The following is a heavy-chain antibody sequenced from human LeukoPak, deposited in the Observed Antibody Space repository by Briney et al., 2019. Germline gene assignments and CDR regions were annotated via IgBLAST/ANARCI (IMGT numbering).Heavy chain of an antibody. V-gene: IGHV1-69*13. J-gene: IGHJ6*03. CDR3: ARVGGGGDYYYYYYMDV. Sequence: ASMKVSCKASGGTFSSYAISWVRQAPGQGLEWMGGIIPIFGTANYAQKFQGRVTITADESTSTAYMELSSLRSEDTAVYYCARVGGGGDYYYYYYMDVWGKGTTVTISS. CDR1: GGTFSSYA. CDR2: IIPIFGTA. D-gene: IGHD2-21*02.